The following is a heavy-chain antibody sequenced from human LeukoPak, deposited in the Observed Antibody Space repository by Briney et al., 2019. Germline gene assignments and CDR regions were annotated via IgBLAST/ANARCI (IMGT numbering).Heavy chain of an antibody. Sequence: ASVKVSCKASGYTFTGYYMHWVRQAPGQGLEWMGWINPNSGGTNYAQKFQGWVTMTRDTSISTAYMELSRLRSEDTAVYYCARDRGSIAAAGLGWFDPWGQGTLVTVSS. D-gene: IGHD6-13*01. CDR1: GYTFTGYY. J-gene: IGHJ5*02. CDR2: INPNSGGT. CDR3: ARDRGSIAAAGLGWFDP. V-gene: IGHV1-2*04.